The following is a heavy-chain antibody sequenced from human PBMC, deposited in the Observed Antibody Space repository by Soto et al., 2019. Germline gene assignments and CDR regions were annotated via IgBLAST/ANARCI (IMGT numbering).Heavy chain of an antibody. CDR1: GFTFGDYA. Sequence: PGGSLRLSCTASGFTFGDYAMSWFRQAPGKGLEWVGFIRSKAYGGTTEYAASVKGRFTISRDDSKSIAYLQMNSLKTEDTAVYYCTRDPCQYYYDSSGYPYHFDYWGQGTLVTVSS. V-gene: IGHV3-49*03. J-gene: IGHJ4*02. D-gene: IGHD3-22*01. CDR2: IRSKAYGGTT. CDR3: TRDPCQYYYDSSGYPYHFDY.